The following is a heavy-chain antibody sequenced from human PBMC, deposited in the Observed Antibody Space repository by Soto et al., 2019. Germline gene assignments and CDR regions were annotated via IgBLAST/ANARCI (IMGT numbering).Heavy chain of an antibody. CDR1: GGTCSSNP. CDR2: IIPIFVTP. J-gene: IGHJ6*02. D-gene: IGHD4-17*01. Sequence: QLQLMQSGAEVGKPGSSVTVYFTSSGGTCSSNPISWGRQAHGQGLERMGGIIPIFVTPNYARKFMDRVTLTAERSTHTAFRELTSLTSDDTAIYYCARDLSAVKRLESFKYYRMDVWGQGTTVTVS. V-gene: IGHV1-69*06. CDR3: ARDLSAVKRLESFKYYRMDV.